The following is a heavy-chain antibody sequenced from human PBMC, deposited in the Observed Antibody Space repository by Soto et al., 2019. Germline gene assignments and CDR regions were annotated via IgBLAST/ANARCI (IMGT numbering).Heavy chain of an antibody. CDR2: IKSKTDGGTT. CDR3: TTDAHLSSSWYLGNIDAFDI. Sequence: PGGSLRLSCAASGFTFSNAWMNWVRQAPGKGLEWVGRIKSKTDGGTTDYAAPVKGRFTISRDDSKNTLYLQMNSLKTEDTAVYYCTTDAHLSSSWYLGNIDAFDIWGQGTMVTVS. CDR1: GFTFSNAW. J-gene: IGHJ3*02. D-gene: IGHD6-13*01. V-gene: IGHV3-15*07.